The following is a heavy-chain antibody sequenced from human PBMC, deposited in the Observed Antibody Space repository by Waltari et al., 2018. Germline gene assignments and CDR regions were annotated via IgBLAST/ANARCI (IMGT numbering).Heavy chain of an antibody. V-gene: IGHV2-5*02. CDR1: GFSLRRGVG. Sequence: QITLKESGPTLVKPTQPLPLTCSFSGFSLRRGVGVGWIRQPPGKALEWLALIYWDDTTRYRPSLQSRLTVTKDTSRNQVVLTMTNMGPLDTATYFCAHLEFVVANHFDFWGQGAQVTVSS. D-gene: IGHD2-15*01. CDR3: AHLEFVVANHFDF. J-gene: IGHJ4*02. CDR2: IYWDDTT.